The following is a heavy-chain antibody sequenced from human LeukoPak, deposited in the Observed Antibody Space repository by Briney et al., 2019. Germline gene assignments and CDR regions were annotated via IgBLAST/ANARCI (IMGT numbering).Heavy chain of an antibody. V-gene: IGHV3-23*01. J-gene: IGHJ3*02. D-gene: IGHD3-22*01. CDR3: ARGGYDSSGYYEEVAFDI. Sequence: PGGSLRLSCAASGFTFSSYAMAWVRQAPGKGLEWVSTISGSSTSTYYANSVKGRFTISRDNAKNSLYLQMNSLRAEDTAVYYCARGGYDSSGYYEEVAFDIWGQGTMVTVSS. CDR2: ISGSSTST. CDR1: GFTFSSYA.